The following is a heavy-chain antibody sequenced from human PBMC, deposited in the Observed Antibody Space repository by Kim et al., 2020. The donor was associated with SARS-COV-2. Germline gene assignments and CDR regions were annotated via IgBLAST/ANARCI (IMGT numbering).Heavy chain of an antibody. V-gene: IGHV1-69*13. CDR2: IIPIFGTA. D-gene: IGHD5-12*01. Sequence: SVKVSCKASGGTFSSYAISWVRQAPGQGLEWMGGIIPIFGTANCAQKFQGRVTITADESTSTAYMELSSLRSEDTAVYYCARDYPPSGYDYHGGFDYWGQGTLVTVSS. J-gene: IGHJ4*01. CDR3: ARDYPPSGYDYHGGFDY. CDR1: GGTFSSYA.